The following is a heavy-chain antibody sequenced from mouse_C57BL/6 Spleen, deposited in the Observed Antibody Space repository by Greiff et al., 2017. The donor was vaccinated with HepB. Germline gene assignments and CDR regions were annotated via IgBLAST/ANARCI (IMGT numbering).Heavy chain of an antibody. CDR2: INPNNGGT. D-gene: IGHD2-3*01. V-gene: IGHV1-26*01. J-gene: IGHJ3*01. Sequence: VQLQQSGPELVKPGASVKISCKASGYTFTDYYMNWVKQSHGKSLEWIGDINPNNGGTSYNQKFKGKATLTVDKSSSTAYMELRSLTSEDSAVYYCARGQIYDGYYVGAWFAYWGQGTLVTVSA. CDR3: ARGQIYDGYYVGAWFAY. CDR1: GYTFTDYY.